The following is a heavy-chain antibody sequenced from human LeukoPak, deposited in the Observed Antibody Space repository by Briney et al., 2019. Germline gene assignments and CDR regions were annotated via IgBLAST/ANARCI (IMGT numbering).Heavy chain of an antibody. CDR1: GGSISSYY. D-gene: IGHD5-18*01. V-gene: IGHV4-59*12. CDR3: ARDSIQLRVPGAFDI. J-gene: IGHJ3*02. CDR2: IYYSGST. Sequence: KSSETLSLTCTVSGGSISSYYWSWIRQPPGKGLEWIGYIYYSGSTNYNPSLKSRVTISVDTSKNQFSLKLSSVTAADTAVYYCARDSIQLRVPGAFDIWGQGTMVTVSS.